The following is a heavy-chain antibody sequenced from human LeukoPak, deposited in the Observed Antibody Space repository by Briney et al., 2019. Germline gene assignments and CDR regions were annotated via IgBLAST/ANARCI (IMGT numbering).Heavy chain of an antibody. CDR2: INPNSGAI. J-gene: IGHJ4*02. CDR3: ARYYDSSGYPFDY. V-gene: IGHV1-2*02. CDR1: GYTFTGYY. Sequence: ASVKVSCKASGYTFTGYYMHWVRQAPGQGLEWMGWINPNSGAINYAQKFQGRVTMTRDTSISTAYMELSRLRSDDTAVYYCARYYDSSGYPFDYWGQGTLVTVSS. D-gene: IGHD3-22*01.